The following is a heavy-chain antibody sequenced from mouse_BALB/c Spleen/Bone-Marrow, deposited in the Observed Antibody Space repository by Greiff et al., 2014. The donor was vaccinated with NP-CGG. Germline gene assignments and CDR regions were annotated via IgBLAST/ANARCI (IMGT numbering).Heavy chain of an antibody. CDR2: IDTSDSYT. J-gene: IGHJ1*01. CDR3: ARSAGYWYFDV. D-gene: IGHD1-2*01. V-gene: IGHV1-69*01. Sequence: VQLQQSGAELVMPGASVKMSCKASGYTFTDYWVHWVKQRPGQGLEWIGAIDTSDSYTSYNQKFKGKATSTVDESSSTAYMQLSSLTSEDSAVYYCARSAGYWYFDVWGAGTTVTVSS. CDR1: GYTFTDYW.